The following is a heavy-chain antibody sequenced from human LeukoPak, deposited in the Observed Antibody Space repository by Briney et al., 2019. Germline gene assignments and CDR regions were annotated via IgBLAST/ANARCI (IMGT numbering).Heavy chain of an antibody. CDR3: ARRGTLMVVAARYDY. V-gene: IGHV4-59*08. CDR1: GGSISSYY. D-gene: IGHD2-15*01. CDR2: IYYSGST. Sequence: SETLSLTCTVSGGSISSYYWSWIRQPPGKGLEWIGYIYYSGSTNYNPSLKSRVTISVDTSKNQFSLKLSSVTAADTAVYYCARRGTLMVVAARYDYWGQGTLVTVSS. J-gene: IGHJ4*02.